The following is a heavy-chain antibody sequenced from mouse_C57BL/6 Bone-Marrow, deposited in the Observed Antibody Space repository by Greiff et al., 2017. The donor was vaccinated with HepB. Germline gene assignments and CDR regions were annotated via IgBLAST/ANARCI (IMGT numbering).Heavy chain of an antibody. CDR3: ARGAIYYGNSWFAY. V-gene: IGHV3-6*01. Sequence: EVKLVESGPGLVKPSQSLSLTCSVTGYSITSGYYWNWIRQFPGNKLEWMGYISYDGSTNYNPSLKNRISITLDTSKNQFFLKLNSVTTEDTATYYCARGAIYYGNSWFAYWGQGTLVTVSA. CDR1: GYSITSGYY. J-gene: IGHJ3*01. CDR2: ISYDGST. D-gene: IGHD2-1*01.